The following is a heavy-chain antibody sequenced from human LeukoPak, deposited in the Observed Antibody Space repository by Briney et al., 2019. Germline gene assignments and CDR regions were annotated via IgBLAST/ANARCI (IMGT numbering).Heavy chain of an antibody. D-gene: IGHD5-18*01. CDR3: ARDKRHSYGKYFDP. J-gene: IGHJ4*02. CDR2: ISLGNT. CDR1: GDTLSTYY. V-gene: IGHV4-59*12. Sequence: SETLSLTCSLSGDTLSTYYWSWIRQTPGRGLEWIGHISLGNTEYNPSLKSRVTISVDTSKNEFYLRLTSVTAADTALYFCARDKRHSYGKYFDPWSQGTLVSVSS.